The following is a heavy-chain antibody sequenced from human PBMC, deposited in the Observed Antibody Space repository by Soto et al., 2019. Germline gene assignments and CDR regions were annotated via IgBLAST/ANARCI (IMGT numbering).Heavy chain of an antibody. CDR1: GFTFSSYA. Sequence: GGSLRLSCAASGFTFSSYAMSWVRQAPGKGLEWVSAISGSGGSTYYADSVKGRFTISRDNSKNTLYLQMNSLRAEDTAVYYCADSGYSYGFPTRGFDYWGQGTLVTVSS. V-gene: IGHV3-23*01. D-gene: IGHD5-18*01. J-gene: IGHJ4*02. CDR3: ADSGYSYGFPTRGFDY. CDR2: ISGSGGST.